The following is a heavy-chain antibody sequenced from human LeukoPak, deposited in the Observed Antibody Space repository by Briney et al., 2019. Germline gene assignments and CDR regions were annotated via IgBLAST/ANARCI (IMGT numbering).Heavy chain of an antibody. CDR3: ARDRDYGDYVEAFDI. D-gene: IGHD4-17*01. CDR1: GGSISSGSHY. Sequence: SETPSLTCTVSGGSISSGSHYWSWIRQPAGKGLEWIGRIYTSGSTNYNPSLKSRVTISIDTSKNQFSLKLSSVTAADTAVYYCARDRDYGDYVEAFDIWGQGTMVTVSS. CDR2: IYTSGST. V-gene: IGHV4-61*02. J-gene: IGHJ3*02.